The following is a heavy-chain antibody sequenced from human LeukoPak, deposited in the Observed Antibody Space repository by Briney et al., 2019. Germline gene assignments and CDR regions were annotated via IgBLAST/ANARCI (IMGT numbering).Heavy chain of an antibody. D-gene: IGHD3-10*01. CDR3: ARDSNYYGSGSFDY. CDR1: GFTFTSLW. CDR2: INPLGSDT. V-gene: IGHV3-7*01. Sequence: GGSLRLSCAASGFTFTSLWMSWVRQAPGKGLEWVSSINPLGSDTRYADSVRGRFTISRDNAKNSLYLQMNSLRAEDTAVYYCARDSNYYGSGSFDYWGQGTLVTVSS. J-gene: IGHJ4*02.